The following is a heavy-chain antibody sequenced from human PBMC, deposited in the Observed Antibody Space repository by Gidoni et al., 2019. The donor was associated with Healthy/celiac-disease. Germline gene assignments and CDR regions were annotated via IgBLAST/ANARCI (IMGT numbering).Heavy chain of an antibody. CDR3: ALGGYSGTTDGGFDY. V-gene: IGHV3-23*01. Sequence: EVQLLESGGGLVQPGGSLTLSFASSAFTFRRYAMSWVRQAPGKGLEWVSAIRGSGGSTYYADSVKGRFTISRDNSKNTLYLQMNSLRAEDTAVYYCALGGYSGTTDGGFDYWGQGTLVTVSS. D-gene: IGHD5-12*01. CDR1: AFTFRRYA. CDR2: IRGSGGST. J-gene: IGHJ4*02.